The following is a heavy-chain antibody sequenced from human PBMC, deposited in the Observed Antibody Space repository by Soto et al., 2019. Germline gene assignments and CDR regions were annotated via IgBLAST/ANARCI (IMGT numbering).Heavy chain of an antibody. D-gene: IGHD6-13*01. CDR3: AREIREAVGRGHHYYGIDV. CDR2: IRSKAYGGTT. V-gene: IGHV3-49*03. J-gene: IGHJ6*02. CDR1: GFTFGDYA. Sequence: GGSLRLSCTASGFTFGDYAMSWFRQAPGKGLEWVGFIRSKAYGGTTEYAASVKGRFTISREDAKYSLYLQMNSLTAGDTAVYYCAREIREAVGRGHHYYGIDVWGQGTTVTV.